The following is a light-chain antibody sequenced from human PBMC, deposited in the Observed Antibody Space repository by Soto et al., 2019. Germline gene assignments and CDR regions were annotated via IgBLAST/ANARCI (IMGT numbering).Light chain of an antibody. CDR3: CSYATSDTLL. CDR2: AGT. V-gene: IGLV2-23*01. Sequence: QSALTQPASVSGSPGQSITISCTGTSSDVGVYNLVSWYHQYPGKAPKLLIYAGTKRPSGLSTRFSGSMSGSTASLTISGLQAEDEGNYYCCSYATSDTLLFGGGTKLTVL. J-gene: IGLJ2*01. CDR1: SSDVGVYNL.